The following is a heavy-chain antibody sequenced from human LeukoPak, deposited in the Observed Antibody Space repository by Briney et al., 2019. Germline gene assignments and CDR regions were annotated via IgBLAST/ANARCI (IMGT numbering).Heavy chain of an antibody. V-gene: IGHV3-7*01. CDR2: TNQDGSEK. CDR1: GFSFSSLW. D-gene: IGHD2/OR15-2a*01. CDR3: VRTYFDWYFDL. J-gene: IGHJ2*01. Sequence: GGSLRLSCAVSGFSFSSLWMNWVRQAPGKGLEWVANTNQDGSEKYYVDSVKGRFTISRANAKNSLYLQMNSLRAEDTAVYYCVRTYFDWYFDLWGPGTLVSVSS.